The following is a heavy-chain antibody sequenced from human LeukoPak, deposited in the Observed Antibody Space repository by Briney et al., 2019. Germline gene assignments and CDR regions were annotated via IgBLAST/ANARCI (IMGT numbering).Heavy chain of an antibody. CDR1: GYTFSSYG. J-gene: IGHJ6*02. D-gene: IGHD3-10*02. V-gene: IGHV1-18*01. CDR2: INPYNGNT. Sequence: ASVKVSCKASGYTFSSYGINWVRQAPGQGLEWMAWINPYNGNTRYSEKFQGSVTMTTDTSTSTAYMELRSLRSDDTAVYYCARDYEVRGVITPYYYYGMDVWGQGTTVTVSS. CDR3: ARDYEVRGVITPYYYYGMDV.